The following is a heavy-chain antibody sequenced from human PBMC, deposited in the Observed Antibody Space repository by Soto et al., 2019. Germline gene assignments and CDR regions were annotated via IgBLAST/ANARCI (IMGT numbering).Heavy chain of an antibody. J-gene: IGHJ4*02. CDR2: IYHSGST. CDR3: ARGGLLPDY. Sequence: KPSETLSLTCAVSGGSISSGGYSWSWIRQPPGKGLEWIGYIYHSGSTYYNPSLKSRVTISVDRSKNQFSLKLSSVTAADTAVYYCARGGLLPDYWGQGTLVTVSS. V-gene: IGHV4-30-2*01. CDR1: GGSISSGGYS. D-gene: IGHD6-19*01.